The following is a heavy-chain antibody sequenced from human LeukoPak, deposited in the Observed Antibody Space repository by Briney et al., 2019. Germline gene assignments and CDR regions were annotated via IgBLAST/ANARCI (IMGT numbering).Heavy chain of an antibody. Sequence: QPGGSLRLSCAASGFTFSSYAMSWVRQAPGKGLEWVSTIVGDSSKTYYADSVKGRFTISRDNSNYMLFLHMNNLRAEDTAIYYCAKQPYNYYYLDVWGKGTTVTVSS. CDR2: IVGDSSKT. D-gene: IGHD2-21*01. J-gene: IGHJ6*03. V-gene: IGHV3-23*01. CDR1: GFTFSSYA. CDR3: AKQPYNYYYLDV.